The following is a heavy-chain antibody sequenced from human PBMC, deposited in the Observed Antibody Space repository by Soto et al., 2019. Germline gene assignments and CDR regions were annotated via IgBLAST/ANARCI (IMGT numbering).Heavy chain of an antibody. Sequence: PSETLSLTCTVSGGSISSYYGSWIRQTPGKGLEWIGYIYYSGSTNYNPSLKSRVTISVDTSKNQFSLKLSSVTAADTAVYYCARRWGRKFDYWGQGTLVTAPQ. CDR2: IYYSGST. V-gene: IGHV4-59*01. D-gene: IGHD7-27*01. CDR3: ARRWGRKFDY. J-gene: IGHJ4*02. CDR1: GGSISSYY.